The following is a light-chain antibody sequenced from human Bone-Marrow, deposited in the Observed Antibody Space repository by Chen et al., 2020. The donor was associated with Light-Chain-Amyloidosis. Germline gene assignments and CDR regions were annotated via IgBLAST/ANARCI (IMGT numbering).Light chain of an antibody. CDR1: NIGSAA. Sequence: SYVLTQSPSVSVAPGQTARITCEGDNIGSAAVHWYQHKPGQAPVLVVYDDRDRPSGIPERFSGSNSGNTATLTISRVEAGDEADYFCQVWDSSLNHVFGTGTKVSVL. V-gene: IGLV3-21*02. CDR2: DDR. CDR3: QVWDSSLNHV. J-gene: IGLJ1*01.